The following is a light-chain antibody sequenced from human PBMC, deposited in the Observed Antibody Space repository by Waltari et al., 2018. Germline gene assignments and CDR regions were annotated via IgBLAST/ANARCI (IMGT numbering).Light chain of an antibody. J-gene: IGKJ2*03. CDR2: KAS. Sequence: DIQMTQSPSSLSASVGDRVTITCQARQGISINLAWYQQKQGKVPNLLIYKASTLQNGVPSRFSGSGSGTDFTLTISSLQPEDFATYYCQHGYGTPYSFGQGTTVEIQ. CDR3: QHGYGTPYS. CDR1: QGISIN. V-gene: IGKV1-9*01.